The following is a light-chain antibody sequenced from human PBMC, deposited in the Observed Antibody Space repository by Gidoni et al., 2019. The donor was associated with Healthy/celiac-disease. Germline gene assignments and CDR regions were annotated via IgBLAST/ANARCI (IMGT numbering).Light chain of an antibody. Sequence: DIQMTQSQSSLSASVVARVTITCQASQEHSNYLNWYQQKPGKATKLLIYDASNLETGVLSSVSGSGSVTDFIFTISSLQPEDIATYYCQQYDNLPLTFGGGTKVEIK. V-gene: IGKV1-33*01. CDR1: QEHSNY. CDR3: QQYDNLPLT. J-gene: IGKJ4*01. CDR2: DAS.